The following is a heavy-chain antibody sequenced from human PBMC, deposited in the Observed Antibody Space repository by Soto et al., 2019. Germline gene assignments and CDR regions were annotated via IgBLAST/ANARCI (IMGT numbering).Heavy chain of an antibody. J-gene: IGHJ6*03. CDR1: GFTFSDYY. CDR2: ISSSGSTI. CDR3: ARVLCGGSCYPGGLYYYYMDV. D-gene: IGHD2-15*01. V-gene: IGHV3-11*01. Sequence: GGSLRLSCAASGFTFSDYYMSWIRQAPGKGLEWVSYISSSGSTIYYADSVKGRFTISRDNAKNSLYLQMNSLRAEDTAVYYCARVLCGGSCYPGGLYYYYMDVWGKGTTVTVSS.